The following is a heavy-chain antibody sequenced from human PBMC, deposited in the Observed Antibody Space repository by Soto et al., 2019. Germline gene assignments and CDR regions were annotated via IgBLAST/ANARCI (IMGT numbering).Heavy chain of an antibody. CDR2: IDPSDSYT. J-gene: IGHJ6*02. CDR3: ARLGSSSWYYYYGMDV. CDR1: GYSFTSYW. Sequence: GEALKISFKGSGYSFTSYWISWVRQMPGKGLEWMERIDPSDSYTNYSPSFQGHVTISADKSISTAYLQWSSLKASDTAMYYCARLGSSSWYYYYGMDVWGQGTTVTVSS. D-gene: IGHD6-13*01. V-gene: IGHV5-10-1*01.